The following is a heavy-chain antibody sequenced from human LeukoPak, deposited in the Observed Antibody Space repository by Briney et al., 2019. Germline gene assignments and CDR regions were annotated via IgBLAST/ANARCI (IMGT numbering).Heavy chain of an antibody. CDR2: INPNGGST. CDR3: ARDPISSGWPRGGWFDS. J-gene: IGHJ5*01. CDR1: GHRFTSHY. Sequence: ASVKVSCKASGHRFTSHYMNWVRQAPGQGLEWMGIINPNGGSTSYARKFQGRVSMTSDTSTSTVYMELSSLSYEDTAVYYCARDPISSGWPRGGWFDSWGQGILVTVSS. D-gene: IGHD6-25*01. V-gene: IGHV1-46*01.